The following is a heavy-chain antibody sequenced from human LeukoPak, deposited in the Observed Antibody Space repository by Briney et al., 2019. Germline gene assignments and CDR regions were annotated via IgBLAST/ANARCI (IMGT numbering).Heavy chain of an antibody. CDR3: ARVPHDYGDYGHFDI. CDR2: IIPIFGTA. V-gene: IGHV1-69*13. J-gene: IGHJ3*02. D-gene: IGHD4-17*01. CDR1: GGTFSSYA. Sequence: SVKVSCKASGGTFSSYAISWVRQAPGQGLEWMGGIIPIFGTANYAQKFQGRVTITADESTSTAYMELSSLRSEDTAVYYCARVPHDYGDYGHFDIWGQGTMVTVPS.